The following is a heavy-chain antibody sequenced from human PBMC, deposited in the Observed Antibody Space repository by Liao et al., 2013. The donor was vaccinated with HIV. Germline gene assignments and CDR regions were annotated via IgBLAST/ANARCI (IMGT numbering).Heavy chain of an antibody. D-gene: IGHD3-22*01. CDR1: GGSISSSSYY. CDR2: IYYSGST. V-gene: IGHV4-39*07. J-gene: IGHJ3*02. CDR3: ARISYLYYDSSWDAFDI. Sequence: QLQLQESGPGLVKPSETLSLTCTVSGGSISSSSYYWGWIRQPPGKGLEWIGSIYYSGSTYYNPSLKSRVTISVDTSKNQFSLKLSSVTAADTAVYYCARISYLYYDSSWDAFDIWGQGTMVTVSS.